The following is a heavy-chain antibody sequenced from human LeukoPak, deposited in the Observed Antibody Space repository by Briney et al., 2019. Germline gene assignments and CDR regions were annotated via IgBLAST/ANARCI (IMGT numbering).Heavy chain of an antibody. Sequence: GGSLRLSCAASGFTFDDYAMHWVRQAPGKCLEWVSGISWNSGSIGYADSVKGRFTISRDNAKNSLYLQMNSLRAEDMALYYCAKDIYHYYDSSGYYDYWGQGTLVTVSS. CDR3: AKDIYHYYDSSGYYDY. CDR2: ISWNSGSI. J-gene: IGHJ4*02. D-gene: IGHD3-22*01. CDR1: GFTFDDYA. V-gene: IGHV3-9*03.